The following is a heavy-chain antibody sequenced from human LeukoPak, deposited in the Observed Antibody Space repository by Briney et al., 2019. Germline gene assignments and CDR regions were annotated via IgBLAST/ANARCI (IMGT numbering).Heavy chain of an antibody. CDR1: GYTFTSYS. Sequence: ASVKVSCKASGYTFTSYSMHWVRQAPGQRLEWMGWINAGNGNTKFSQKFQGRVTITRDTSASTAYMELSSLRSEDTAVYYCATDRATQYFDYWGQGTLVSVPS. D-gene: IGHD2-15*01. V-gene: IGHV1-3*01. CDR2: INAGNGNT. CDR3: ATDRATQYFDY. J-gene: IGHJ4*02.